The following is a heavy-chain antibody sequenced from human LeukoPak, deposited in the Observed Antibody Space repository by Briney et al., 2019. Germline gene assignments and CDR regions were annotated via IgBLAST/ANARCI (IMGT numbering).Heavy chain of an antibody. CDR1: GYTFTSYD. CDR2: MNPNSGNT. J-gene: IGHJ6*03. V-gene: IGHV1-8*03. CDR3: ARVQYCSGGSYYSVLDYYYMDV. Sequence: GASVKVSCKASGYTFTSYDINWVRQATGQGLEWMGWMNPNSGNTGYAQKFQGRVTITRNTSISTAYMELSSLRSEDTAVYYCARVQYCSGGSYYSVLDYYYMDVWGKGTTVTVSS. D-gene: IGHD2-15*01.